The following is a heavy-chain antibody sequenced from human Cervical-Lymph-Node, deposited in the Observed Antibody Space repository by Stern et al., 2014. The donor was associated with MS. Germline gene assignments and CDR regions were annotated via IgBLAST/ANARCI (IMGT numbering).Heavy chain of an antibody. Sequence: VHLVESGAEVKKPGASVKVSCKASGYSFTNYDINWVRQTTGQGFEWMGWMNPYRGSTGYAQKFQGRVTMTRDTSTRTAYMELSSLTSDDTAVYFCASGPSYGMDVWGQGTTVTVSS. CDR3: ASGPSYGMDV. V-gene: IGHV1-8*01. J-gene: IGHJ6*02. CDR1: GYSFTNYD. CDR2: MNPYRGST.